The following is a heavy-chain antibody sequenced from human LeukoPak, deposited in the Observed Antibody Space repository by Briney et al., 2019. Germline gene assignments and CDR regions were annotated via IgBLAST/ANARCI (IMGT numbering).Heavy chain of an antibody. Sequence: PGGSLRLSCAASGFTFSSYWMSWVRQAPGKGLEWVANIKQDGSEKYYVDSVKGRFTISRDNAKKSLYLQMNSLGAEDTAVYYCARWRGYSGYDYRLDYWGQGTLVTVSS. V-gene: IGHV3-7*01. CDR1: GFTFSSYW. J-gene: IGHJ4*02. CDR3: ARWRGYSGYDYRLDY. D-gene: IGHD5-12*01. CDR2: IKQDGSEK.